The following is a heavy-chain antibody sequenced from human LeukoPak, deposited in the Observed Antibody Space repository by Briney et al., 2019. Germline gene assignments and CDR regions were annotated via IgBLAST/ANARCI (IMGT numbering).Heavy chain of an antibody. CDR3: ARNADDSSSYPYFDY. CDR1: GGSISNYY. CDR2: IYHSRST. Sequence: SETLSLTCTVSGGSISNYYWSWIRQPPGKELEWIGYIYHSRSTNYNPSLKGRVTISQDASKNQFSLELSSVTAADTAVYYCARNADDSSSYPYFDYWGQGTLVTVSS. D-gene: IGHD3-22*01. V-gene: IGHV4-59*01. J-gene: IGHJ4*02.